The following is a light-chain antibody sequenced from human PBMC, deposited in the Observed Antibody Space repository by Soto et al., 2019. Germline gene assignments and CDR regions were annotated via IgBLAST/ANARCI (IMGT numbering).Light chain of an antibody. CDR3: CSYAGSYYYVV. V-gene: IGLV2-11*01. J-gene: IGLJ2*01. CDR2: DVS. Sequence: QSALTQPRSVSGSPGQSVTISCTGTSSDVGGYNYVSWYQQHPGKAPKLMIYDVSKRPSGVPDRFSGSKSGNTASLTISGLQAEDEADYYCCSYAGSYYYVVFGGGTKLTVL. CDR1: SSDVGGYNY.